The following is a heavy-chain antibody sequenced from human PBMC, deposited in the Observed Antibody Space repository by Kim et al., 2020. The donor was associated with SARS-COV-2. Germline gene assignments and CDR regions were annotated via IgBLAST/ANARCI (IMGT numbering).Heavy chain of an antibody. Sequence: TNYAQKLQGRVTMTTDTSTSTAYMELRSLRSDDTAVYYCARGTEIGRFDYWGQGTLVTVSS. CDR3: ARGTEIGRFDY. D-gene: IGHD3-22*01. V-gene: IGHV1-18*01. CDR2: T. J-gene: IGHJ4*02.